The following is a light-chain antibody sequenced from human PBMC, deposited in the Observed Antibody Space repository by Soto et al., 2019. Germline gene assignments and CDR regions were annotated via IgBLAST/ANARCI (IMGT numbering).Light chain of an antibody. Sequence: QPVLTQPPSASGTPGQSVTIVCSGSSSNIGNNHVYWYQQFPGTAPKILIYRNRQRPSGVPDRFSGSKSVTSASLAISGLRSEDEADYYCASWDDSLSGRVFGGGTKLTVL. J-gene: IGLJ3*02. CDR3: ASWDDSLSGRV. CDR2: RNR. CDR1: SSNIGNNH. V-gene: IGLV1-47*01.